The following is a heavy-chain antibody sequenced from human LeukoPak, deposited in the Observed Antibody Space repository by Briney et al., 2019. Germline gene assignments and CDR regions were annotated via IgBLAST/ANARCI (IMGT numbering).Heavy chain of an antibody. Sequence: GRSLRLSCAASGFTFSSYAMHWVRQAPGKGLEWVAVISYDGSNKFYADSVKGRFTISRDNSNNTLFLQMSSLRVEDTAVYYCARKRRFGNYYYYGMDVWGQGTTVTVSS. J-gene: IGHJ6*02. CDR2: ISYDGSNK. V-gene: IGHV3-30*04. CDR1: GFTFSSYA. CDR3: ARKRRFGNYYYYGMDV. D-gene: IGHD3-3*01.